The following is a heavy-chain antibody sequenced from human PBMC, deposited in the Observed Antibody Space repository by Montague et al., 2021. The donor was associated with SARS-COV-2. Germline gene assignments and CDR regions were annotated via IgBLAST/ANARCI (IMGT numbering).Heavy chain of an antibody. D-gene: IGHD3-10*01. J-gene: IGHJ6*02. V-gene: IGHV4-34*12. CDR1: GASFSGYY. CDR3: ASGEFFYYGSGNYYRSALDD. Sequence: SVTLSLTCHVYGASFSGYYWSWVRQSPGKGLEWIGEVIHSGTTNYNPSLKGRVTISIDSSNDRFSLRLTSLTAADTGVYYCASGEFFYYGSGNYYRSALDDWGQGRTVAVSS. CDR2: VIHSGTT.